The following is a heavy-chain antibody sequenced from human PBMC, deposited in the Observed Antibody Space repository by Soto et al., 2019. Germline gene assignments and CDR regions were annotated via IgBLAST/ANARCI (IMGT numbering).Heavy chain of an antibody. CDR3: ARAQCSHPKCLTDYYSYGLDV. CDR1: GFTFSNFE. D-gene: IGHD2-15*01. J-gene: IGHJ6*02. CDR2: INTAGSTK. V-gene: IGHV3-48*03. Sequence: GWSLRLSCAASGFTFSNFEMHWVRQAPGKGLEWVSYINTAGSTKYYAESVKGRFTISRDNARNSLFLQMNSLRAEDTAGYYCARAQCSHPKCLTDYYSYGLDVWGQGTPVTVSS.